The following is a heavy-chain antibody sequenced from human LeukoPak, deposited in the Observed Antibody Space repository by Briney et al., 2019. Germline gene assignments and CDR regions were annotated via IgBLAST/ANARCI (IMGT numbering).Heavy chain of an antibody. CDR3: AKDAERDSSGYYYYYGMDV. Sequence: GGSLRLSCAASGFTFSSYAMSWVRQAPGKGLEWVSAISGSGGSTYYADSVKGRFTISRDNSKNTLYLQMNSLRAEDTAVYYCAKDAERDSSGYYYYYGMDVWGQGATVTVSS. CDR1: GFTFSSYA. V-gene: IGHV3-23*01. J-gene: IGHJ6*02. CDR2: ISGSGGST. D-gene: IGHD3-22*01.